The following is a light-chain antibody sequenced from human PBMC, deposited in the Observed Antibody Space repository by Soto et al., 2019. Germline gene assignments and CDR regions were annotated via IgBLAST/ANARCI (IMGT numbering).Light chain of an antibody. CDR1: QSISSW. CDR2: ATS. V-gene: IGKV1-5*01. Sequence: DIQMTQSPSILSASVGDRVTITCRASQSISSWLAWYQQKPGKAPNLLIYATSSLQSGVPSRFSGSGSGTDFTLTISRLEPEDFAVYYCQQYGSSPPITFGQGTRLEIK. CDR3: QQYGSSPPIT. J-gene: IGKJ5*01.